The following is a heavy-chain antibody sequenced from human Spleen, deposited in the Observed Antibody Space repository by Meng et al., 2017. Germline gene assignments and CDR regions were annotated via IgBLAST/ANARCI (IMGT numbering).Heavy chain of an antibody. J-gene: IGHJ4*02. CDR1: GCSISGYY. CDR3: ARHPQFGTTMIEY. V-gene: IGHV4-59*08. CDR2: IHYSGST. Sequence: QVQLQESGPGLVQPSETLSLTCTGSGCSISGYYWSWIRQPPGKELEWIGYIHYSGSTNYKPSLKSRVTISVDTSKNQFSLKLSSVTAADTAVYYCARHPQFGTTMIEYWGQGTLVTVSS. D-gene: IGHD1-7*01.